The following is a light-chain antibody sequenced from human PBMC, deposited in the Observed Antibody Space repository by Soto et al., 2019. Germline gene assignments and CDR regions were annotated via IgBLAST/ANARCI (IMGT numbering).Light chain of an antibody. CDR1: QYISNY. CDR2: DAS. CDR3: QQYDNLPLT. J-gene: IGKJ4*01. V-gene: IGKV1-33*01. Sequence: DITMSHSRAALTASLGDRYTSTCQASQYISNYLNWYQQKPGKAPKLLIYDASNLETGVPSRFSGSGSGTDFTFTISSLQPEDIATYYCQQYDNLPLTFGGRTKV.